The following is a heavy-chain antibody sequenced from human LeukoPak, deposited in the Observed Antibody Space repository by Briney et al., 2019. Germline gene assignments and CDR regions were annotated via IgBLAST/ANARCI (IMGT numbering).Heavy chain of an antibody. CDR1: GFTFSSYA. J-gene: IGHJ6*02. CDR2: INSDGSST. CDR3: ARDPPFLEDYYGMDV. D-gene: IGHD3-3*01. V-gene: IGHV3-74*01. Sequence: GRSLRLSCAASGFTFSSYAMSWVRQAPGKGLVWVSRINSDGSSTSYADSVKGRFTISRDNAKNTLYLQMNSLRAEDTAVYYCARDPPFLEDYYGMDVWGQGTTVTVSS.